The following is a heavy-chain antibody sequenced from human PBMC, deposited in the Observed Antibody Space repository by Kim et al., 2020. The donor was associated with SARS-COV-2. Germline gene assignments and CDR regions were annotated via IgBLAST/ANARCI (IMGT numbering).Heavy chain of an antibody. CDR1: GYNFATYW. Sequence: GESLKISCKGSGYNFATYWIAWVRQTPGKGLEWIGIMYPDDSDIRYSPSFEGQVTISADKSVSTAFLQWASLKASDSGMYYCAKLSSSSWFDGWGSWGHGTLVPVPS. V-gene: IGHV5-51*01. CDR2: MYPDDSDI. CDR3: AKLSSSSWFDGWGS. D-gene: IGHD3-22*01. J-gene: IGHJ5*01.